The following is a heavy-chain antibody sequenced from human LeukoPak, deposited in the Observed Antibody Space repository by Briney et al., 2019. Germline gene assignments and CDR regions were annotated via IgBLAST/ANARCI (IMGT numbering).Heavy chain of an antibody. V-gene: IGHV4-39*07. J-gene: IGHJ4*02. CDR1: GGSISSSSYY. CDR2: IYYSGST. CDR3: ARVLRSTGWYFDY. D-gene: IGHD5/OR15-5a*01. Sequence: PSETLSLTCTVSGGSISSSSYYWGWIRQPPGKGLEWIGSIYYSGSTNYNPSLKSRVTISVDTSKNQFSLKLSSVTAADTAVYYCARVLRSTGWYFDYWGQGTLVTVSS.